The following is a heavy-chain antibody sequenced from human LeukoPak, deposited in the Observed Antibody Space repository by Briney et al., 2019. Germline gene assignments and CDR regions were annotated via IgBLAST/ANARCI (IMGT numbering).Heavy chain of an antibody. V-gene: IGHV3-48*02. Sequence: GGSLRLSCAASGFTFSGSAMNWVRQAPGKGLEWVSYIRSSGSPIYYADSVRGRFTISRDNAKNSLYPQMNSLRDEDTAVYYCVRDPDALDFWGQGTPVTVSS. CDR1: GFTFSGSA. CDR2: IRSSGSPI. J-gene: IGHJ4*02. CDR3: VRDPDALDF.